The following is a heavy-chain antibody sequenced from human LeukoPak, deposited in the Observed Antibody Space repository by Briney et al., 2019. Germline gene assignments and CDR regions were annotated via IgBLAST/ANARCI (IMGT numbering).Heavy chain of an antibody. Sequence: GGSLRLSCAASGFTFDDYAMHWVRQAPGKGLEWVSGISWNSGSIGYADSVKGRFTISRDNAKNSLYLQMNSLRAEDTALYYCAKDMGPYSSSPWFDPWGQGTLVTVSS. CDR3: AKDMGPYSSSPWFDP. CDR1: GFTFDDYA. V-gene: IGHV3-9*01. D-gene: IGHD6-13*01. CDR2: ISWNSGSI. J-gene: IGHJ5*02.